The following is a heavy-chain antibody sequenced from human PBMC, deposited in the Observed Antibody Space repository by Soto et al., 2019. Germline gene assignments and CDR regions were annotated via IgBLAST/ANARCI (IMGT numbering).Heavy chain of an antibody. CDR1: GYPFITYF. CDR3: ARSYISSSYWFDP. D-gene: IGHD6-6*01. J-gene: IGHJ5*02. CDR2: INPSRGTT. Sequence: GASVKVSCKASGYPFITYFMHWVRRAPGQGLEWMGVINPSRGTTTYAQKFQDRVTMTRDTSASTVYMELSSLRSEDTAMYYCARSYISSSYWFDPWGQGTLVTVSS. V-gene: IGHV1-46*03.